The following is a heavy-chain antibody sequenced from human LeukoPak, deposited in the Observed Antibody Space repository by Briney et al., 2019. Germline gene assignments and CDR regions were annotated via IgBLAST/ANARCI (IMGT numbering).Heavy chain of an antibody. D-gene: IGHD3-3*01. CDR3: ARLTRYDFWSGYQANYYMDV. Sequence: ETLSLTCAVYGGSFSGYYWSWIRQPPGKGLEWIGEINHSGSTNYNPSLKSRVTISVDTSKNQFSLKLSSVTAADTAVYYCARLTRYDFWSGYQANYYMDVWGKGTTVTVSS. V-gene: IGHV4-34*01. CDR1: GGSFSGYY. CDR2: INHSGST. J-gene: IGHJ6*03.